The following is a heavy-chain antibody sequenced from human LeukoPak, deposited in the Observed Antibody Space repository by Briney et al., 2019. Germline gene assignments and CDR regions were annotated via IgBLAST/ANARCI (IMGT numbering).Heavy chain of an antibody. CDR2: INHSGST. V-gene: IGHV4-34*01. CDR1: GGSFSGYY. Sequence: SETLSLTCAVYGGSFSGYYWSWIRQPPGKGLEWIGEINHSGSTNYNPSLKSRVTISVDTSKNQFSLKLSSVTAADTAVYYCAASDDYGDPFFDYWGQGTLVTVSS. D-gene: IGHD4-17*01. J-gene: IGHJ4*02. CDR3: AASDDYGDPFFDY.